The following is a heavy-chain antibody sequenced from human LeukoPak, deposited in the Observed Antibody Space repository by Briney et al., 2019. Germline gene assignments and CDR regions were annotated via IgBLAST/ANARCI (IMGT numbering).Heavy chain of an antibody. D-gene: IGHD3-16*02. Sequence: GGSLRLSCAASGFIFSTYGMHWVRQAPGKGLEWVAFIRNDGSDKYYAVSVKGRFTISRDNSKNTLYLQMNSLRAEDTALYYCAKYYIWGSYRPYYFDYWGQGTLVTVSS. CDR3: AKYYIWGSYRPYYFDY. V-gene: IGHV3-30*02. J-gene: IGHJ4*02. CDR1: GFIFSTYG. CDR2: IRNDGSDK.